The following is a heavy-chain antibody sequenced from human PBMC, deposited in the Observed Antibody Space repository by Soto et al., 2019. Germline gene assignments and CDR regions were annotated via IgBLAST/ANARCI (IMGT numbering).Heavy chain of an antibody. J-gene: IGHJ4*02. CDR2: IKTKTDSGTT. CDR1: GFTFSNAW. Sequence: GGSLRPSCAASGFTFSNAWMSWVRQAPGKGLEWVGRIKTKTDSGTTDYAAPVKGRFTISRDDSKNTLYLQMNSLKTEDTAVYYCTTAPLRDYWGQGTLVTVSS. CDR3: TTAPLRDY. V-gene: IGHV3-15*01.